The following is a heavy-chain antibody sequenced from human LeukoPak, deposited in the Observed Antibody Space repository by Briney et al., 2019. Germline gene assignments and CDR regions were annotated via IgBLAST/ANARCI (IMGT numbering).Heavy chain of an antibody. CDR2: ISGSGGST. J-gene: IGHJ5*02. D-gene: IGHD4-23*01. V-gene: IGHV3-23*01. Sequence: GGSLRLSCAASGFTFSSYAMSWVRQAPGKGLEWVSAISGSGGSTYYADSVKGRFTISRDNSKNTLYLQMNSLRAEDTAVYYCAKDPSTYYGGNDWFDPWGQGTLVTVSS. CDR3: AKDPSTYYGGNDWFDP. CDR1: GFTFSSYA.